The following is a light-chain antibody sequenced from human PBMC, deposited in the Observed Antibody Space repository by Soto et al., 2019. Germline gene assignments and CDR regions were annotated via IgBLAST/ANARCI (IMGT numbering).Light chain of an antibody. Sequence: DIQMTQSPYSLSASVGDRVTITCQASQDISNYLNWYQQKPGKVPKLLIYDASNLETGVPSRFSGSESGTDSTFTISSLQPEDIATYYCQQYDNLPPFTFGPGTKVDIK. V-gene: IGKV1-33*01. J-gene: IGKJ3*01. CDR1: QDISNY. CDR2: DAS. CDR3: QQYDNLPPFT.